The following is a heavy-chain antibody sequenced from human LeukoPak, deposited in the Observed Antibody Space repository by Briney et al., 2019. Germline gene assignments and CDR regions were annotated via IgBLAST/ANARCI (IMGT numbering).Heavy chain of an antibody. CDR1: GFTFSTYT. J-gene: IGHJ4*02. CDR3: ARDEWSSGDGYNAAIDY. CDR2: ISYDGSNK. D-gene: IGHD5-24*01. Sequence: GGSLRLSCAASGFTFSTYTMYWVRQAPGKGLEWVAVISYDGSNKYYADSVKGRFTISRDNAKNSLYLQMNSLRAEDTAVYYCARDEWSSGDGYNAAIDYWGQGTLVTVSS. V-gene: IGHV3-30*04.